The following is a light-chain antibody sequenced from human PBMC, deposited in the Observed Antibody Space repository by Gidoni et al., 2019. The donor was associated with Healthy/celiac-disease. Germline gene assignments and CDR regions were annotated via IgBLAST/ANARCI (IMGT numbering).Light chain of an antibody. CDR2: KGS. V-gene: IGKV1-5*03. J-gene: IGKJ1*01. Sequence: IQMTQSSAILSASIGDRVTITCQASQSLNSRLAWYQQKPGRPPKLLISKGSTLESGVPSRFIVSGSETDFTLTISGLQPDDFATYYCRQYRRFWSSGQGTRVQSK. CDR3: RQYRRFWS. CDR1: QSLNSR.